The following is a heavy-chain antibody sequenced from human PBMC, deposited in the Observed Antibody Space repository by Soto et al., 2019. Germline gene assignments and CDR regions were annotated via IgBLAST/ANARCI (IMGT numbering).Heavy chain of an antibody. D-gene: IGHD4-17*01. CDR2: INPGGGSP. CDR1: GYTFTNYY. V-gene: IGHV1-46*01. J-gene: IGHJ4*02. Sequence: ASVKVSCKASGYTFTNYYMHWVRQAPGEGLEWMGIINPGGGSPSYAKKFQGRVTMASDTSTSTVFMDLTSLRFYDTAVYYCARDPRTRYGVHXWGQATLVTVSX. CDR3: ARDPRTRYGVHX.